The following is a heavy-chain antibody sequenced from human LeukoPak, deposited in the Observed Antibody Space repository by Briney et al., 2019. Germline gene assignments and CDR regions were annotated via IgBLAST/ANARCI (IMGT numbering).Heavy chain of an antibody. V-gene: IGHV4-34*01. CDR1: GGSFSGYY. D-gene: IGHD1-1*01. J-gene: IGHJ5*02. CDR3: ARGNENWFDP. CDR2: VNHSGST. Sequence: SETLSLTCAVYGGSFSGYYWSWIRQPPGKGLEWIGEVNHSGSTNYNPSLKSRVTISIDTSKNQFFLKLSSVTAADTAVYYCARGNENWFDPWGQGTLVTVSS.